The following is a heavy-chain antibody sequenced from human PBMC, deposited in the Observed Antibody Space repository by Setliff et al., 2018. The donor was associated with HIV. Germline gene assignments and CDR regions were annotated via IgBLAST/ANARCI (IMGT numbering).Heavy chain of an antibody. V-gene: IGHV1-18*01. J-gene: IGHJ3*02. Sequence: ASVKVSCKASGYTFTSYGISWVRQAPGQGLEWMGWISAYNGNTNYAQKLQGRVTTTRDTSATTAYMELSSLRSEDTAIFYCAREPIGGDDAFDIWGQGTMVTVSS. CDR1: GYTFTSYG. D-gene: IGHD2-21*02. CDR2: ISAYNGNT. CDR3: AREPIGGDDAFDI.